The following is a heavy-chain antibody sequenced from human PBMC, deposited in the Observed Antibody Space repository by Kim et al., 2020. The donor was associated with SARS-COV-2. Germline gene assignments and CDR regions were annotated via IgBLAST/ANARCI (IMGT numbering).Heavy chain of an antibody. Sequence: ASVKVSCTTSCDTSTTSGFSWVRQAPGQGLEWMGWINTKKGDTNYVQKFQDRVTMTTDSSTTAAYMELRSLTYEDTAVYYCVRGTCGNVNDYWDQGTLVT. D-gene: IGHD1-1*01. V-gene: IGHV1-18*01. J-gene: IGHJ4*02. CDR1: CDTSTTSG. CDR3: VRGTCGNVNDY. CDR2: INTKKGDT.